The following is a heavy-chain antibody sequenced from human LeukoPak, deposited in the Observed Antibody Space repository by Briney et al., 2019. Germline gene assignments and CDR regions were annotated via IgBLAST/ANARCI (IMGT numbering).Heavy chain of an antibody. V-gene: IGHV4-34*01. CDR2: VNYGEST. CDR3: ARGRKIVVVVGTTRTHRDYYMNV. J-gene: IGHJ6*03. Sequence: SETLSLTCAVFGGSFSGYHWSWIRQPPGKGLEWIGGVNYGESTNYNPSLKSRVTISVDTSKNQFSLKLTSVTAADTAVYYCARGRKIVVVVGTTRTHRDYYMNVWGKGTTVTVSS. D-gene: IGHD2-15*01. CDR1: GGSFSGYH.